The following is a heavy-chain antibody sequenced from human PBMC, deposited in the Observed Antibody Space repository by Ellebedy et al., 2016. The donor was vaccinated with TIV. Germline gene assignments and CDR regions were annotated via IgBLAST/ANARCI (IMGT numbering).Heavy chain of an antibody. V-gene: IGHV3-9*01. D-gene: IGHD2/OR15-2a*01. CDR2: SSWDSGTT. CDR1: GFDFDDYG. Sequence: GGSLRLSFVTSGFDFDDYGMHWVRQIPGKGLEGVAGSSWDSGTTDYADSVKGRFTISRDNAKNSLYLHMNSLMLEDTAFYYCAKDASVLGYYFAPWGQGTLVTVSS. CDR3: AKDASVLGYYFAP. J-gene: IGHJ5*02.